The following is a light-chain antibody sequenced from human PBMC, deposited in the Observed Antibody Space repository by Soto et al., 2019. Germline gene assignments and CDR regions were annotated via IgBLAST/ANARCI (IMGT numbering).Light chain of an antibody. CDR3: QHCNNWPIT. Sequence: EIVLTQSPATLSVSPGESATLSCRASQSVSSNLAWYQQKPGQAPRLLIYGASTRATGFPARFSGSRSGTEFTLTISSLQSEDFAVYYCQHCNNWPITFGQGTRLEIK. CDR1: QSVSSN. J-gene: IGKJ5*01. CDR2: GAS. V-gene: IGKV3-15*01.